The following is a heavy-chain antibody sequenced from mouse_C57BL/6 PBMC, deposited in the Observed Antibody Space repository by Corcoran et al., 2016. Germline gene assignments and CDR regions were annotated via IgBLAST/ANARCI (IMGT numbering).Heavy chain of an antibody. CDR2: ISYDGSN. D-gene: IGHD2-1*01. CDR3: AGDLLY. J-gene: IGHJ2*01. V-gene: IGHV3-6*01. Sequence: DVQLQESGPGLVKPSQSLSLTCSVTGYSITSGYYWNWIRQFPGNKLEWMGYISYDGSNNYNPSLKNRISITRDTSKNQFFLKLNSVTTEDTATYYCAGDLLYWGQGTTLTVSS. CDR1: GYSITSGYY.